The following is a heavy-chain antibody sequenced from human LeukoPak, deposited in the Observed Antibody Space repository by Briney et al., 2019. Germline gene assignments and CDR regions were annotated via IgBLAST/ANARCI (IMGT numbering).Heavy chain of an antibody. CDR3: AKPASSISWLTWFDP. D-gene: IGHD2-2*01. J-gene: IGHJ5*02. V-gene: IGHV3-23*01. Sequence: PGGSLRLSCAASGFTLSSYAMSWVRQASGKGLEWVAVNSGDGDTTYYADSVKGRFTISRDNSRNTVYLQMNSLRAEDTAVYYCAKPASSISWLTWFDPWGQGTLVTVSS. CDR1: GFTLSSYA. CDR2: NSGDGDTT.